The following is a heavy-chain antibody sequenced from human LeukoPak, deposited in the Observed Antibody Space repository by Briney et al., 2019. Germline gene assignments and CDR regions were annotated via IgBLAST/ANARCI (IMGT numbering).Heavy chain of an antibody. J-gene: IGHJ4*02. CDR3: ARDDPHSSGWYGLDY. D-gene: IGHD6-19*01. CDR1: GGTFSSYA. V-gene: IGHV1-69*13. Sequence: SVKVSCKASGGTFSSYAISWVRQAPGKGLEWLGGIIPIFGTANYAQKFQGRVTITADESTSTAYMELSSLRSEDTAVYYCARDDPHSSGWYGLDYWGQGTLVTVSS. CDR2: IIPIFGTA.